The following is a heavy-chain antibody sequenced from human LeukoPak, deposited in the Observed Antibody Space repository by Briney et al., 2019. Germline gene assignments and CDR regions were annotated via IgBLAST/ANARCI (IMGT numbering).Heavy chain of an antibody. D-gene: IGHD1-26*01. CDR1: GGTFSSYA. CDR3: ARDTPSLMDSGSYYARYYFDY. CDR2: IIPIFGTA. J-gene: IGHJ4*02. V-gene: IGHV1-69*05. Sequence: GASVKVSCKASGGTFSSYAISWVRQAPGQGLEWMGGIIPIFGTANYAQKFQGRVTMTRDMSTSTVYMELSSLRSEDTAVYYCARDTPSLMDSGSYYARYYFDYWGQGTLVTVSS.